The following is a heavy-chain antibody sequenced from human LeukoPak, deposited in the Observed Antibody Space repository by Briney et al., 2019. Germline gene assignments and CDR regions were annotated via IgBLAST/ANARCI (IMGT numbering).Heavy chain of an antibody. CDR2: IYYSGST. D-gene: IGHD4-17*01. Sequence: SETLSLTCTVSGGSISSSNYYWGWIRQPPGKGLEWIANIYYSGSTYYYPSLKSRVTISVDTSKNQFSLKLSSVTAADTAVYYCARGGYGDYGGDNWFDPWGQGTLVTVSS. J-gene: IGHJ5*02. CDR3: ARGGYGDYGGDNWFDP. CDR1: GGSISSSNYY. V-gene: IGHV4-39*07.